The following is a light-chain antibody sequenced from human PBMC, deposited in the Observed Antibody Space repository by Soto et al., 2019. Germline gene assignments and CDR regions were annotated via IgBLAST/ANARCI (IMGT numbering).Light chain of an antibody. V-gene: IGKV3-11*01. CDR2: DAS. J-gene: IGKJ3*01. Sequence: EIVLTQSPATLSLSPGERANLSCRASQSVSGHLAWYQQKPGQAPRLLIYDASNRATGIPARFSGSGSGTDFTLTISSLEPEDFAVYFCQQRSNWPIFTFGAGTKVDIK. CDR1: QSVSGH. CDR3: QQRSNWPIFT.